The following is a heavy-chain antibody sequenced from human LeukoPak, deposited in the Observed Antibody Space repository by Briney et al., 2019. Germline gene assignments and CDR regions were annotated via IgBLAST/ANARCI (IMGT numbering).Heavy chain of an antibody. CDR2: ISAYNGNK. CDR3: ARLTPFFDY. CDR1: GYTFTIYG. V-gene: IGHV1-18*01. Sequence: GATVNVSYKASGYTFTIYGISWVRQARGQGREWMGWISAYNGNKKYTQKLEGRDTINTDTPKSRAYMEERSERCGDTAVYYCARLTPFFDYWGQGTLVTVSS. J-gene: IGHJ4*02.